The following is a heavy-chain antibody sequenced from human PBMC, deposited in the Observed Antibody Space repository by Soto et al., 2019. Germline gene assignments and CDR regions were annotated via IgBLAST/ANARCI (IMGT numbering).Heavy chain of an antibody. D-gene: IGHD3-22*01. V-gene: IGHV4-4*02. CDR3: ARGYYDRSGYYLDH. J-gene: IGHJ4*02. Sequence: SETLSLTCAVSGVSISSSHWWTWVRQPPEKGLEWIGETHHSGATNYNPSLKSRITTSVDKSKNQFSLQLTSVTAADTAVYYCARGYYDRSGYYLDHWGQGTLVTVSS. CDR2: THHSGAT. CDR1: GVSISSSHW.